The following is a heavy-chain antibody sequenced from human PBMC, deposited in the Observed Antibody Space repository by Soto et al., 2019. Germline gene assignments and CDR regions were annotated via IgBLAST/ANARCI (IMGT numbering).Heavy chain of an antibody. D-gene: IGHD4-17*01. CDR2: IYYGGST. V-gene: IGHV4-31*03. J-gene: IGHJ4*02. Sequence: SETLSLTCTVSGGSIISGGYFWSWIRQHPGKGLEWIGYIYYGGSTFYNPSLKSRVTISLDTSKNQFSLKLSSVTAADTAVYYCARGTTVVTRFDYWGQGTLVTVSS. CDR1: GGSIISGGYF. CDR3: ARGTTVVTRFDY.